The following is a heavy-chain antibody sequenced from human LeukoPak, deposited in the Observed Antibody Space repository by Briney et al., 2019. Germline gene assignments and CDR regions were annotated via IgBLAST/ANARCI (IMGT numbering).Heavy chain of an antibody. D-gene: IGHD3-3*01. J-gene: IGHJ5*02. V-gene: IGHV1-69*13. CDR1: GGTFSSYA. CDR3: AREWYYYFWSGYLDWFDP. Sequence: SVKVSCKASGGTFSSYAISWVRQAPGQGLEWVGGIIPIFGTANYAQKFQGRVTITADESTSTAYMELSSLRSEDTAVYYCAREWYYYFWSGYLDWFDPWGQGTLVTVSS. CDR2: IIPIFGTA.